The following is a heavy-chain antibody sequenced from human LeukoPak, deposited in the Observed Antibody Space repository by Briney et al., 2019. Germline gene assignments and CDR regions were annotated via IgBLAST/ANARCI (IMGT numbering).Heavy chain of an antibody. V-gene: IGHV3-23*01. J-gene: IGHJ6*02. CDR2: MSGSGGRT. CDR3: AKDLVRGVTNYYYYGMDV. Sequence: GSLRLSCAASGFTFSSYAMSWVRQAPGKGREWVSAMSGSGGRTYYADSVKGRFTISRDNPKNTLYLQMNSLRAEDTAVYYCAKDLVRGVTNYYYYGMDVWGQGTTVTVSS. CDR1: GFTFSSYA. D-gene: IGHD3-10*01.